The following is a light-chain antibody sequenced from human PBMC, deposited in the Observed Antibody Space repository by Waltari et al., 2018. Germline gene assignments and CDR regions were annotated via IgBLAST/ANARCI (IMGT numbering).Light chain of an antibody. Sequence: QLVLTQSPSASASLGASVKLTCTLSSGLSSNVLPWLQQQPEKGPRYLMKVPSDGSHSKGDEIPDRFSGSSSGAERYLTISSLQSEDEADYYCQTGGHGTWVFGGGTKLTVL. CDR3: QTGGHGTWV. CDR1: SGLSSNV. CDR2: VPSDGSH. J-gene: IGLJ3*02. V-gene: IGLV4-69*01.